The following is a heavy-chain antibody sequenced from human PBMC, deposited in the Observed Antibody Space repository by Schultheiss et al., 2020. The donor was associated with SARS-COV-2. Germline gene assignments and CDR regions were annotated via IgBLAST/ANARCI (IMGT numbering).Heavy chain of an antibody. Sequence: ASVKVSCKASGYTFTGYYMHWVRQAPGQGLEWMGWINPNSGGTNYAQKFQGRVTMTRDTSISTAYMELSRLRSDDTAVYYCARDGPDYGDYVPYYYYGMDVWGQGTTVTVSS. CDR3: ARDGPDYGDYVPYYYYGMDV. V-gene: IGHV1-2*02. CDR1: GYTFTGYY. D-gene: IGHD4-17*01. J-gene: IGHJ6*02. CDR2: INPNSGGT.